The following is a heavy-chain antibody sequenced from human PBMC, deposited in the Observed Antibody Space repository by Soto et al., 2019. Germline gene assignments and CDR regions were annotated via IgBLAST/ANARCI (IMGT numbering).Heavy chain of an antibody. Sequence: QVQLVESGGGVVQPGRSLRLSCAASGFTFSSYGMHWVRQAPGKGLEWVAVIWYDGSNKYYADSVKGRFTISRDNSKNTRYLQMNSLRAEDTAVYYCARVRFSALDAFDIWGQGTMVTVSS. D-gene: IGHD3-10*01. CDR3: ARVRFSALDAFDI. V-gene: IGHV3-33*01. CDR2: IWYDGSNK. CDR1: GFTFSSYG. J-gene: IGHJ3*02.